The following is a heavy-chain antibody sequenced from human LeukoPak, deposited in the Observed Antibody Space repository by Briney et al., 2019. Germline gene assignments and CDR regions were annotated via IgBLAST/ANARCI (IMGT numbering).Heavy chain of an antibody. Sequence: GRSLRLSCAASGFTFSSYGMHWVRQAPGKGLEWVAVIWYDGSNKYYADSVKGRFTIPRDNSKNTLYLQMNSLRAEDTAVYYCARDWYCSSTSCGGLFDYWGQGTLVTVSS. CDR1: GFTFSSYG. D-gene: IGHD2-2*01. CDR3: ARDWYCSSTSCGGLFDY. V-gene: IGHV3-33*01. CDR2: IWYDGSNK. J-gene: IGHJ4*02.